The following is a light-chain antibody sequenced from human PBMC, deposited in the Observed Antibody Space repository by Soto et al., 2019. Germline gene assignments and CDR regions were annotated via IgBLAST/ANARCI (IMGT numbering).Light chain of an antibody. Sequence: DIQMTQSPSSLSVSVGDRVTITCRASQGISNSLAWYQQKPGKVPKVLIYAASTLQSGVPSRFSGSGSGTDFTLTISTLQPEDVASYYCQKYNSAPATFGGGTRVEIK. CDR2: AAS. CDR3: QKYNSAPAT. CDR1: QGISNS. V-gene: IGKV1-27*01. J-gene: IGKJ4*01.